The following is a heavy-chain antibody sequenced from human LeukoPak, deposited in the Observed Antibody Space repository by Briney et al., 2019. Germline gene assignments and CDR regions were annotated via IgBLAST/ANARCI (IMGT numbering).Heavy chain of an antibody. CDR1: GGTFSSYA. D-gene: IGHD3-16*01. CDR2: IIPIFGTA. V-gene: IGHV1-69*13. J-gene: IGHJ5*02. Sequence: SVKVSCKASGGTFSSYAISWVRQAPGQGLGWMGGIIPIFGTANYAQKFQGRVTITADESTSTAYMELSSLRSEDTAVYYCARAGDMITFGDPYNWFDPWGQGTLVTVSS. CDR3: ARAGDMITFGDPYNWFDP.